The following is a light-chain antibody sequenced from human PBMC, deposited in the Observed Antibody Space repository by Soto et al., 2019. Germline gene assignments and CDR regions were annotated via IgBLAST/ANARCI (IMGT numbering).Light chain of an antibody. CDR1: QSINKN. Sequence: DMQMTQSPSSLSASVGDRVTITCRAGQSINKNLNWFQKKPGKAPKLLIYGASNLHSGVPSRFSGSGSGTDFTLTISSLQTEDFATYFCQMSFSRSTSAFGPGTKVDLK. CDR2: GAS. CDR3: QMSFSRSTSA. V-gene: IGKV1-39*01. J-gene: IGKJ3*01.